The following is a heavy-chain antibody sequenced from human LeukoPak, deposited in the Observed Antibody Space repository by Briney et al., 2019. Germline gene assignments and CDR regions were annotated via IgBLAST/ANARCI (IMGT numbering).Heavy chain of an antibody. CDR3: ARGSYYYDSSGYYMDV. CDR1: GFTFSDYY. J-gene: IGHJ6*03. CDR2: ISSSGSTI. V-gene: IGHV3-11*04. D-gene: IGHD3-22*01. Sequence: GSMRLSCAASGFTFSDYYMSWIRQAPGKGLEWVSYISSSGSTIYYADSVKGRFTISRDNAKNSLYLQMNSLRAEDTAVYYCARGSYYYDSSGYYMDVWGEGTTVTVSS.